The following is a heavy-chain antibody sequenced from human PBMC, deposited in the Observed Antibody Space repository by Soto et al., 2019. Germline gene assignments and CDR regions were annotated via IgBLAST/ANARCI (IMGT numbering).Heavy chain of an antibody. CDR2: ISYDGSNK. CDR1: GFTFSSYA. V-gene: IGHV3-30-3*01. CDR3: ARDSSDVNLVLDY. J-gene: IGHJ4*02. Sequence: SGGSLRLSCAASGFTFSSYAMHWVRQAPGKGLEWVAVISYDGSNKYYADSVKGRFTISRDNSKNTLYLQMNSLRAEDTAVYYCARDSSDVNLVLDYWGQGTLVTVSS.